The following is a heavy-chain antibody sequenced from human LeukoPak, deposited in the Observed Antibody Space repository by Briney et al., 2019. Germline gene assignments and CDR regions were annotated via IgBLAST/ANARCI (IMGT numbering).Heavy chain of an antibody. CDR2: INPNSGGT. D-gene: IGHD3-3*01. CDR1: GYTFTSYY. J-gene: IGHJ4*02. CDR3: ARGVWDDFWSGYGY. Sequence: ASVKVSCKASGYTFTSYYIHWVRQAPGQGLEWMGWINPNSGGTNYAQKFQGRVTMTRDTSISTAYMELSRLRSDDTAVYYCARGVWDDFWSGYGYWGQGTLVTVSS. V-gene: IGHV1-2*02.